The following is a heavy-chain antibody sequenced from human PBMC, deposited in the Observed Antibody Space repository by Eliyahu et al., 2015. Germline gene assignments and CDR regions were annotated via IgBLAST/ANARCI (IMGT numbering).Heavy chain of an antibody. CDR3: AREGSGTSKNPRDAFDTRDAFDI. V-gene: IGHV1-2*04. D-gene: IGHD2-2*01. CDR1: GYTFTGYY. Sequence: QVQLVQSGAEVKKPGASVKVSCKASGYTFTGYYMHWVRQAPGQGLEWMGWINPNSGGTNYAQKFQGWVTLTRGTSISTAYMELSRLRSDDTAVYYCAREGSGTSKNPRDAFDTRDAFDIWGQGTMVTVSS. CDR2: INPNSGGT. J-gene: IGHJ3*02.